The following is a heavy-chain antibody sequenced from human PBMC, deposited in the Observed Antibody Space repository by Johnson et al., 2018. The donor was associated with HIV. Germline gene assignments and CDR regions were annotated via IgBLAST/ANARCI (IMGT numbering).Heavy chain of an antibody. J-gene: IGHJ3*02. CDR2: IYSGGST. CDR3: ANSYSSSSGNNDYAFDI. CDR1: GFSFDDYG. Sequence: QVQLVESGGGVVRPGGSLRLSCAASGFSFDDYGMNWVRQAPGKGLEWVSVIYSGGSTYYADSVKGRFTISRDNSKNTLYLQMNSLRAEDTAVYYCANSYSSSSGNNDYAFDIWGQGTMVTVSS. V-gene: IGHV3-NL1*01. D-gene: IGHD6-6*01.